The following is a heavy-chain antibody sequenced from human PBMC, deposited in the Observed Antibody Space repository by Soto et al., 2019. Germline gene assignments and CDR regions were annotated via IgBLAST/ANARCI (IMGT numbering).Heavy chain of an antibody. V-gene: IGHV3-7*01. J-gene: IGHJ4*02. Sequence: GGSLRLSCAASGFTFSSFWMTWVRQAPGKGLEWVANIKHDGSEKYYVESVKGRFTISRDNARNSLFLEMKSLRSEDTAVYSCVRDRSGSYLEGFDYWGQGTLVTVSS. CDR1: GFTFSSFW. CDR3: VRDRSGSYLEGFDY. D-gene: IGHD1-26*01. CDR2: IKHDGSEK.